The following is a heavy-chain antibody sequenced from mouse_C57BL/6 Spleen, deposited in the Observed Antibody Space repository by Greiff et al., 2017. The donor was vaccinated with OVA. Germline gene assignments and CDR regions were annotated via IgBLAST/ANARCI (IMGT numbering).Heavy chain of an antibody. J-gene: IGHJ2*01. D-gene: IGHD6-1*01. V-gene: IGHV1-61*01. CDR3: ARGGHGDDY. CDR2: IYPSDSET. CDR1: GYTFTSYW. Sequence: QVQLQQPGAELVRPGSSVKLSCKASGYTFTSYWMDWVKQRPGQGLEWIGNIYPSDSETHYTQKFKDKATLTVDKSSSTAYMQLSSLTSEDSAVYYCARGGHGDDYWGQGTTLTVSS.